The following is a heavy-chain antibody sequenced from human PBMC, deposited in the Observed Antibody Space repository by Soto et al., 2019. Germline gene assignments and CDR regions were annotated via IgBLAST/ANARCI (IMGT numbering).Heavy chain of an antibody. J-gene: IGHJ4*02. CDR1: GFTCSSYS. CDR2: ISSSSSII. CDR3: ARDLNYGLFDY. V-gene: IGHV3-48*01. Sequence: EVQLVESGGGLVQPGGSLRLSGAASGFTCSSYSMNWVRQAPGQGLEWVSYISSSSSIIYYADSVKGRFTISRDNAKNSLYLQMNSLRAEDTAVYYCARDLNYGLFDYWGQGTLVTVSS. D-gene: IGHD4-17*01.